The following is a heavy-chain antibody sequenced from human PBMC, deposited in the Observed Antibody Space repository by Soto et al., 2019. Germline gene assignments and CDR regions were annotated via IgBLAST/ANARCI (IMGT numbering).Heavy chain of an antibody. CDR1: GFNFSNHW. CDR3: ARESGDWPLNWFDP. Sequence: GGSLRLSCAASGFNFSNHWMHWVRQRPGEGLVWVSRITSDGKSKAYAESVKGRVAISRDNAKNTLYLQMNGLTAEDTAVYDCARESGDWPLNWFDPWGQGTLVTVSS. CDR2: ITSDGKSK. D-gene: IGHD2-21*02. V-gene: IGHV3-74*01. J-gene: IGHJ5*02.